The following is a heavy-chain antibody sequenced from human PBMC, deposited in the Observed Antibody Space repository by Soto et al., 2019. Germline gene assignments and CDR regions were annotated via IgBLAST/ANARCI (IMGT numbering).Heavy chain of an antibody. Sequence: GASVKVSCKASGYTFTSYDINWVRQATGQGLEWMGWMNPNSGNTGYAQKFQGRVTMTRNTSISTAYTELNSLRAEDTAVYYCAKGHIAVALEDAFDIWGQGTMVTVSS. CDR1: GYTFTSYD. V-gene: IGHV1-8*01. CDR2: MNPNSGNT. CDR3: AKGHIAVALEDAFDI. J-gene: IGHJ3*02. D-gene: IGHD6-19*01.